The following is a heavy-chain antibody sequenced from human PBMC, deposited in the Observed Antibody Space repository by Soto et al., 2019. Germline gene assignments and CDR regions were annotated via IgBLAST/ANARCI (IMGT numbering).Heavy chain of an antibody. D-gene: IGHD2-2*01. CDR1: GYTFTSDG. CDR2: ISAYNGNT. CDR3: ARHPGYGSSTNCYAFMDY. V-gene: IGHV1-18*01. J-gene: IGHJ4*02. Sequence: VKVSCKASGYTFTSDGISGVRQAPGQGLEWMGWISAYNGNTNYAQKLQGRVTMTTDTSTSTAYMELRSLRSDDTAVYYCARHPGYGSSTNCYAFMDYWGQGTLVTVSS.